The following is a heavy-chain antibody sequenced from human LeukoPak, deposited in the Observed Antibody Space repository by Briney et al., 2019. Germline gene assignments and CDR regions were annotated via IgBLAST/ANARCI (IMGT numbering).Heavy chain of an antibody. Sequence: GGSLRLSCAASGFTFSNYGMSWVRQAPGKGLEWVSAISDSGAGTYYADSVKGRFTISRDNSKNTLYLQMNSLRAEDTAVYYCAKDSLHVYFDYWGQGTLVTVSS. V-gene: IGHV3-23*01. CDR1: GFTFSNYG. J-gene: IGHJ4*02. CDR2: ISDSGAGT. CDR3: AKDSLHVYFDY. D-gene: IGHD4-11*01.